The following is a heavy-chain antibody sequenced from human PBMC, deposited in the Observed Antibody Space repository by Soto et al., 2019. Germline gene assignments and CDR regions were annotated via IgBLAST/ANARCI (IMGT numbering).Heavy chain of an antibody. V-gene: IGHV1-3*05. J-gene: IGHJ4*02. CDR1: GYTFTNCA. CDR3: ARVSGYYLPDY. D-gene: IGHD5-12*01. CDR2: INAGNGNT. Sequence: QVQLVQSGAEEKKPGASVKVSCMASGYTFTNCATHWVRQAPGQRLEWMGWINAGNGNTKYSQKFQGRVTITRDTSASTAYMELSSLRSEDTAVYYCARVSGYYLPDYWGQGTLVTVSS.